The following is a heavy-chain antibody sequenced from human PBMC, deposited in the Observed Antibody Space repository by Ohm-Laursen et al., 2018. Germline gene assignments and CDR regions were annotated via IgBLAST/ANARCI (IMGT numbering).Heavy chain of an antibody. V-gene: IGHV4-4*07. CDR1: GGSISSYY. CDR2: IYSSGST. CDR3: ARTPSNYRFDY. D-gene: IGHD3-16*02. J-gene: IGHJ4*02. Sequence: GTLSLTCLVSGGSISSYYWSWIRQPAGKGLEWIGRIYSSGSTNYNPSLDSRVTMSVDTSKNQFSLKLTSVTAADTAVYYCARTPSNYRFDYWGQGTLVTVSS.